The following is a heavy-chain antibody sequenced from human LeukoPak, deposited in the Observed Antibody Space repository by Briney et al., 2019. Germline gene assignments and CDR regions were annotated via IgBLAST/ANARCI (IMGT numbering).Heavy chain of an antibody. V-gene: IGHV3-30*18. CDR2: ISYDGSNK. D-gene: IGHD6-19*01. J-gene: IGHJ4*02. Sequence: GGSLRLSCAASGFTFHSYGMHWVRQAPGKGLEWVAVISYDGSNKYYADSVKGRFTISRDNSKNTLYLQMNSLRAEDTAVYYCAKGYSGWLDYWGQGTLVTVSS. CDR3: AKGYSGWLDY. CDR1: GFTFHSYG.